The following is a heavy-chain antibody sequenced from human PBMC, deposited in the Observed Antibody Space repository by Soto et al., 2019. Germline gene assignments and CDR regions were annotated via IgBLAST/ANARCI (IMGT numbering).Heavy chain of an antibody. CDR1: GFTFSSYC. V-gene: IGHV3-30*18. J-gene: IGHJ6*02. CDR3: AKEGDYYYGMDV. Sequence: HPRWSLRLSCAASGFTFSSYCMHWVRQAPGKGLEWVAVISYDGSNKYYADSVKGRFTISRDNSKNTLYLQMNSLRAEDTAVYYCAKEGDYYYGMDVWGQGTTVTVSS. CDR2: ISYDGSNK.